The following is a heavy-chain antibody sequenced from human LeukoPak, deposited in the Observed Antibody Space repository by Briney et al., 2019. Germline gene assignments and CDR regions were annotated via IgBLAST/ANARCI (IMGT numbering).Heavy chain of an antibody. J-gene: IGHJ4*02. CDR1: GFTFSSYG. V-gene: IGHV3-23*01. CDR3: AKEGSRDYYDSSGY. D-gene: IGHD3-22*01. Sequence: PGGTLRLSCAASGFTFSSYGMSWVRQAPGKGLEWVSAISGSGGSTYYADSVKGRFTISRDNSKNTLYLQMNSLRAEDTAVYYCAKEGSRDYYDSSGYWGQGTLVTVSS. CDR2: ISGSGGST.